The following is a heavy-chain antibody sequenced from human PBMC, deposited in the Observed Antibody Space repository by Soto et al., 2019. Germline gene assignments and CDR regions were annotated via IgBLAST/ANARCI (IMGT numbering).Heavy chain of an antibody. D-gene: IGHD2-15*01. CDR1: VGSVSSGSHY. V-gene: IGHV4-61*01. CDR3: ARDRVTTASTFEF. J-gene: IGHJ4*02. CDR2: IYFSGST. Sequence: WETLSLTCNFSVGSVSSGSHYWSWIGQPPWKGLEWIGHIYFSGSTKYNPSLKSRVTISVDMSKNQFSLRVISVTAADTAVYYCARDRVTTASTFEFRGQGTLVAVS.